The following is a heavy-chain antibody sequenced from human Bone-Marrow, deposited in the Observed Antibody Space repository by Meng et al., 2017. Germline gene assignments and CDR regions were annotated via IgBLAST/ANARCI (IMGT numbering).Heavy chain of an antibody. CDR2: IIPILGIA. Sequence: SVKVSCKASGGTFSSYTISWVRQAPGQGLEWMGRIIPILGIANYAQKFQGRVTITADKSTSTAYMELSSLRSENTAVYYCARIVGANGAFDIWGQGTMVTVSS. CDR1: GGTFSSYT. V-gene: IGHV1-69*02. CDR3: ARIVGANGAFDI. D-gene: IGHD1-26*01. J-gene: IGHJ3*02.